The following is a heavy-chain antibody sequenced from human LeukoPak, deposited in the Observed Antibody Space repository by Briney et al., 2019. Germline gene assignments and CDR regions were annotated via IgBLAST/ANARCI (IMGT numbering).Heavy chain of an antibody. Sequence: ETLSLTCAVYGGSFSGYYWSWVRQAPGKGLEWVSSISSSSSYIYYADSVKGRFTISRDNAKNSLYLQMNSLRAEDTAVYYCARGGQYGAIDYWGQGTPVTVSS. CDR1: GGSFSGYY. J-gene: IGHJ4*02. CDR2: ISSSSSYI. D-gene: IGHD4-17*01. V-gene: IGHV3-21*01. CDR3: ARGGQYGAIDY.